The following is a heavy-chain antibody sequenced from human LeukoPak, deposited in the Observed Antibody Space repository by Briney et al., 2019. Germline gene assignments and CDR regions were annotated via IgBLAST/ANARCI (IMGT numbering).Heavy chain of an antibody. V-gene: IGHV3-48*04. Sequence: GGSLRLSCAASGFTFSSYSMNWVRQAPGKGLEWVSYISGSDSTIYYADSVKGRFTISRDNAENSLYLQMNSLRAEDTAVYYCARVRSTSAGYFDYWGQGTLVTVSS. D-gene: IGHD6-13*01. CDR2: ISGSDSTI. CDR3: ARVRSTSAGYFDY. CDR1: GFTFSSYS. J-gene: IGHJ4*02.